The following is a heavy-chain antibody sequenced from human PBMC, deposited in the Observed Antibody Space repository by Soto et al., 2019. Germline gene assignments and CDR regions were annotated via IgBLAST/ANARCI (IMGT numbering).Heavy chain of an antibody. D-gene: IGHD6-19*01. CDR3: ARETGLSTSGWSYYFDF. CDR2: ISGSGGNI. J-gene: IGHJ4*02. Sequence: EVQLVESGGGMVQPGGSLRVSCAASGFTLSSYSMHWVRQAPGKGLEWVSYISGSGGNIYYADSVKGRFTISRDNANNSLSVQLNSLRDEDTAVYFCARETGLSTSGWSYYFDFWGQGTRVTVSS. V-gene: IGHV3-48*02. CDR1: GFTLSSYS.